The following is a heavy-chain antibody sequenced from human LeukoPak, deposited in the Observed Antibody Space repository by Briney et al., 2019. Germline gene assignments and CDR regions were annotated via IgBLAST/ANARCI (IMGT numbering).Heavy chain of an antibody. CDR3: ARGGDYDFWSGFSGWFDP. D-gene: IGHD3-3*01. Sequence: GGSLRLSCAASGFTFSSYSMNWVRQAPGKGLEWVSSISSSSGYIYYADSVKGRFTISRDNAKNSLYLQMSSLRAEDTAVYYCARGGDYDFWSGFSGWFDPWGQGTLVTVSS. CDR2: ISSSSGYI. CDR1: GFTFSSYS. J-gene: IGHJ5*02. V-gene: IGHV3-21*04.